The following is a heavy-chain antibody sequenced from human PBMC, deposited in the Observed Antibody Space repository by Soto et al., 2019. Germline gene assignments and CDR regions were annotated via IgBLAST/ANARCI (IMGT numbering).Heavy chain of an antibody. CDR1: GYTFTSYA. V-gene: IGHV1-3*01. J-gene: IGHJ4*02. CDR2: INAGNGST. D-gene: IGHD2-2*01. CDR3: AKDRYCSATSCQDFGS. Sequence: ASVKVSCKASGYTFTSYAMHWVRQAPGQRLEWMGWINAGNGSTKYSQKFQGRVTITRNTLYLQMSGLRVEDTAVYYCAKDRYCSATSCQDFGSWGQGTLVTVSS.